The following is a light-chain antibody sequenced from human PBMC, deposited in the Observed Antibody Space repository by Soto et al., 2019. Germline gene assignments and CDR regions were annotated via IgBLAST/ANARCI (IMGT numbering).Light chain of an antibody. V-gene: IGLV2-14*01. Sequence: QSALTQPASVSGSPGQSITISCTGTSSDVGGYNYVSWYQQHPGKAPTLVICEVSNRPSGVSNRFSGSTSGNTASLTISGLQAEDEADYYCSSFTRSSTYVFGTGTKLTVL. CDR2: EVS. CDR1: SSDVGGYNY. J-gene: IGLJ1*01. CDR3: SSFTRSSTYV.